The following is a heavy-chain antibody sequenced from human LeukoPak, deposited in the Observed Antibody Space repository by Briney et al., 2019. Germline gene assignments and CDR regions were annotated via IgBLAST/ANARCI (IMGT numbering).Heavy chain of an antibody. D-gene: IGHD3-3*01. CDR3: ARIRSRHDFWSGYNFDY. Sequence: PSETLSLTCAVYGGSFSGYYWSWIRQPPGKGLEWIGEINHSGSTNYNPSLKSRVTISVDTSKNQFSLKLSSVTAADTAVYYCARIRSRHDFWSGYNFDYWGQGTLVTVSS. CDR1: GGSFSGYY. J-gene: IGHJ4*02. V-gene: IGHV4-34*01. CDR2: INHSGST.